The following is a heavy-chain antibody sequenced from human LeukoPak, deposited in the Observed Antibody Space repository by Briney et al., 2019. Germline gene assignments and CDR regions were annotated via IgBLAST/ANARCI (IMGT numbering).Heavy chain of an antibody. D-gene: IGHD2-2*01. CDR1: GFTFSSYA. J-gene: IGHJ4*02. Sequence: PGGSLRLSCAAPGFTFSSYAMSWVRQAPGKGLEWVSAISGSGGSTYYADSVKGRFTISRDNSKNTLYLQMNSLRAEDTAVYYCAKDDIAVVPAALIDYWGQGTLVTVSS. CDR3: AKDDIAVVPAALIDY. V-gene: IGHV3-23*01. CDR2: ISGSGGST.